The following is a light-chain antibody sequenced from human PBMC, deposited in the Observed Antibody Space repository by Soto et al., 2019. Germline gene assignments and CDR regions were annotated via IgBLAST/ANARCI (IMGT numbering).Light chain of an antibody. J-gene: IGLJ1*01. CDR1: SIDVGAYNA. V-gene: IGLV2-14*03. CDR2: DVS. Sequence: QSALTQPASVSGSPGQSIAISCTGTSIDVGAYNAVSWYQHHPGKAPKLMIYDVSNRPSGVSDRFSGCKSGNTASLTISGLRPEDEAEYYCSSYTPSGTYVFATGTKLTVL. CDR3: SSYTPSGTYV.